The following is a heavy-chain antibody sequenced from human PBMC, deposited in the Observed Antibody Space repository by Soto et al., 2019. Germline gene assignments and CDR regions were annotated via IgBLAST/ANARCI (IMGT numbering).Heavy chain of an antibody. CDR3: AKDIGTAEGGCARQQLVRGMPLYYYYYGMDV. Sequence: GGSLRLSCAASGFTFSSYGMHWARQAPGKGLEWVAVISYDGSNKYYADSVKGRFTISRDNSKNTLYLQMNSLRAEDTAVYYCAKDIGTAEGGCARQQLVRGMPLYYYYYGMDVWGQGTTVTVPS. CDR2: ISYDGSNK. V-gene: IGHV3-30*18. D-gene: IGHD6-13*01. CDR1: GFTFSSYG. J-gene: IGHJ6*02.